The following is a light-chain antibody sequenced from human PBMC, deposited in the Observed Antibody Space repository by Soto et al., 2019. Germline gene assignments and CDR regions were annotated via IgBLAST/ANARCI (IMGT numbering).Light chain of an antibody. Sequence: EIVLTQFPGTLSLSPGERATLSCRASQSVGRNYVAWYQQKPGQAPRVIIYAASNRASGIPDRFSGSGSGSDFTLTISRLEPEDFAVYYCQQYNNWWTFGQGTKVEIK. CDR3: QQYNNWWT. J-gene: IGKJ1*01. CDR1: QSVGRNY. CDR2: AAS. V-gene: IGKV3-20*01.